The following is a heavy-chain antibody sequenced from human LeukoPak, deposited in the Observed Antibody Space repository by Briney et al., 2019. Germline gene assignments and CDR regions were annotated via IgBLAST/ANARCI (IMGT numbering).Heavy chain of an antibody. CDR2: IDARSGIT. CDR3: ARTYDFGRGPPGDAFDN. Sequence: GGSLRLSCAASGFTFRIFGLNWVRQAPGKGPEWVSYIDARSGITYYADSVQGRFTISRDDARESVFLQMDGLRVDDTAVYYCARTYDFGRGPPGDAFDNWGPGTWVIVSS. D-gene: IGHD3-3*01. CDR1: GFTFRIFG. V-gene: IGHV3-48*04. J-gene: IGHJ3*02.